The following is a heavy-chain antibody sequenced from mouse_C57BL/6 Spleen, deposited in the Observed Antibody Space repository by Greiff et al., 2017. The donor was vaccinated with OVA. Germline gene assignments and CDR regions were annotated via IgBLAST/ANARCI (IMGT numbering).Heavy chain of an antibody. CDR2: ISSGGSYT. J-gene: IGHJ2*01. V-gene: IGHV5-6*01. CDR1: GFTFSSYG. CDR3: ARGGPFDY. Sequence: VQLKESGGDLVKPGGSLKLSCAASGFTFSSYGMSWVRQTPDKRLEWVATISSGGSYTYYPDSVKGRFTISRDNAKNTLYLQMSSLKSEDTAMYYCARGGPFDYWGQGTTLTVSS.